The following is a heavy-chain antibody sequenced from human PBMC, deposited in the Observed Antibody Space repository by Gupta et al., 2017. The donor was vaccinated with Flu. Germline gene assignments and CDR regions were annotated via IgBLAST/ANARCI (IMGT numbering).Heavy chain of an antibody. CDR3: ARHLAAVGTLQKWYFDF. D-gene: IGHD6-13*01. J-gene: IGHJ4*02. Sequence: YFWGWIRQPTGKGLEWIGSIYHSGSTYYNPSLKSRVTISVDTSKNQFSLRLSSVTAADTALYYCARHLAAVGTLQKWYFDFWGQGTLVTVSS. CDR1: YF. CDR2: IYHSGST. V-gene: IGHV4-39*01.